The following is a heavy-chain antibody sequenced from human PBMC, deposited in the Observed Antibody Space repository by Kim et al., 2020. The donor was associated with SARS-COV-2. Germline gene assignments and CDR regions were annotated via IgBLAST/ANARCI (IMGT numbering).Heavy chain of an antibody. CDR1: GYTFTGYY. CDR2: INPNSGGT. CDR3: AREPEYSSSPLDY. J-gene: IGHJ4*02. D-gene: IGHD6-6*01. Sequence: ASVKVSCKASGYTFTGYYMHWVRQAPGQGLEWMGRINPNSGGTNYAQKFQGMVTMTRDTSISTAYMELSRLRSDDTAVYYCAREPEYSSSPLDYWGQGTLVTVSS. V-gene: IGHV1-2*06.